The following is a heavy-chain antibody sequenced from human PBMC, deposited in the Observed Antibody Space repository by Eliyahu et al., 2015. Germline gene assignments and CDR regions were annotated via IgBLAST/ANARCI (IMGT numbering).Heavy chain of an antibody. CDR3: AKDRDWKSKTHWFSP. Sequence: QMPLVQSGAEVKKPGASVRVSCKASGXTFHAHYMHWVRPAPGPGLEWVGWVNPDSGDTNYAQRFQGRVTLTSDTSTETVYMELSSLRVDDTALYYCAKDRDWKSKTHWFSPWGQGTLVTVSS. D-gene: IGHD1-1*01. J-gene: IGHJ5*02. CDR2: VNPDSGDT. CDR1: GXTFHAHY. V-gene: IGHV1-2*02.